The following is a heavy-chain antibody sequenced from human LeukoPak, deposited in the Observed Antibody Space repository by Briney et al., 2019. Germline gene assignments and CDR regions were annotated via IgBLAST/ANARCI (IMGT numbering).Heavy chain of an antibody. CDR1: GFTFSSYA. V-gene: IGHV3-23*01. Sequence: GGSLRHSCAASGFTFSSYAMSWVRQAPGKGLEWVSGISGSGGSTYYADSVKGRFTISRDNSKNTLYLQMNSLRAEDTAVYYCAKDVVVPAAIPPVFDYWGQGTLVTVSS. D-gene: IGHD2-2*02. CDR3: AKDVVVPAAIPPVFDY. CDR2: ISGSGGST. J-gene: IGHJ4*02.